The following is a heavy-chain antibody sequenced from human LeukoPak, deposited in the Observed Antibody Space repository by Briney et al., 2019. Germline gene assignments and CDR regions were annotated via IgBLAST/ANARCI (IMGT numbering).Heavy chain of an antibody. J-gene: IGHJ4*02. CDR2: ISYDGSNQ. CDR1: GFTFSNFA. V-gene: IGHV3-30*04. Sequence: GRSLRLSCAASGFTFSNFAMHWVRQAPGKGLEWVAIISYDGSNQYYAGSVKGRFTISRDSSQNTLYLQMNSLRAEDTAVYYCARKLTGYWQQYWGQGTLVTVSS. CDR3: ARKLTGYWQQY. D-gene: IGHD3-9*01.